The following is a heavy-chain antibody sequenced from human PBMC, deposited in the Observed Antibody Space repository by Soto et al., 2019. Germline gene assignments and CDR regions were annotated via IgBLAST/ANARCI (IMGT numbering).Heavy chain of an antibody. Sequence: GESLKISCKGSGYSFTSYWIGWVRQMPGKGLEWMGIIYPGDSDTRYSPSFQGQVTISADKSSSTAYLQWSSLKASDTAMYYCARHGIAARHYYGMDVWGQGTTVTVSS. D-gene: IGHD6-6*01. CDR3: ARHGIAARHYYGMDV. CDR2: IYPGDSDT. CDR1: GYSFTSYW. V-gene: IGHV5-51*01. J-gene: IGHJ6*02.